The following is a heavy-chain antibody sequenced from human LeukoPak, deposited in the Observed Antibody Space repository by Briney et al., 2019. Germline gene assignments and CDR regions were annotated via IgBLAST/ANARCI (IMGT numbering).Heavy chain of an antibody. CDR3: ARAAAATGGYYYGMDV. J-gene: IGHJ6*04. V-gene: IGHV5-51*01. CDR1: GYSFTSYW. D-gene: IGHD6-13*01. CDR2: IYHGDSDT. Sequence: GESLQISSQGSGYSFTSYWIGWVRPLPGKGLEWMGMIYHGDSDTIYSPSFQGQVTTSADKSISTAYLQWSSLKASDTAMYYCARAAAATGGYYYGMDVWGEGTTVTVSS.